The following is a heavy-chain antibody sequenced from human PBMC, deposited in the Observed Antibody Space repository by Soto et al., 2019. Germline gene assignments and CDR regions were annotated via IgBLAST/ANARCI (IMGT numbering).Heavy chain of an antibody. CDR2: IYYSGST. D-gene: IGHD4-17*01. J-gene: IGHJ6*02. CDR1: GGSISSGGYY. V-gene: IGHV4-31*03. Sequence: SETLSLTCTVSGGSISSGGYYWSWIRQHPGKGLEWIGYIYYSGSTYYNPSLKSRVTISVDTSKNQFSLKLSSVTAADTAVYYCARDRYGDSYYYFSGMNVWGHGTTDTVS. CDR3: ARDRYGDSYYYFSGMNV.